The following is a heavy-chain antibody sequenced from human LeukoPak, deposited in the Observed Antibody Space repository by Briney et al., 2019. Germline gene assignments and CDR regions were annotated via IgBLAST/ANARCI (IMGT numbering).Heavy chain of an antibody. D-gene: IGHD6-25*01. CDR3: ARFAAGGSYYYYMDV. V-gene: IGHV3-48*01. J-gene: IGHJ6*03. CDR1: GFTFSSNA. CDR2: IGTSSTTI. Sequence: GGSLRLSCAASGFTFSSNAMNWVRQPPGKGLEWVSNIGTSSTTIYYADSVMGRFTISRDNAKNSLYLQMNSLRADDTAVYYCARFAAGGSYYYYMDVWGKGTTVTVSS.